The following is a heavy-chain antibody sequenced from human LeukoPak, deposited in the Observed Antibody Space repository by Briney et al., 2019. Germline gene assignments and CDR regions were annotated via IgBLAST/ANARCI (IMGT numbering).Heavy chain of an antibody. CDR2: INHSGST. V-gene: IGHV4-34*01. CDR1: GGSFSGYY. J-gene: IGHJ4*02. Sequence: PSETLSLTCAVYGGSFSGYYWSWIRQPPGKGLEWIGEINHSGSTNYNPSLKSRVTISIDTSETQFSLKLTSVTAADTAMYYCASQGSDSGWFYFWGQGTLVTVSS. CDR3: ASQGSDSGWFYF. D-gene: IGHD6-19*01.